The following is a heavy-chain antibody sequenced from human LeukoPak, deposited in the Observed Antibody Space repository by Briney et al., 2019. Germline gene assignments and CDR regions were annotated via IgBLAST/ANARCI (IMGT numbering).Heavy chain of an antibody. J-gene: IGHJ5*02. CDR2: ISSSGGST. V-gene: IGHV3-23*01. D-gene: IGHD2-2*01. Sequence: GVLRLSCAASGFTFRSYAMSWVRQAPGKGLEWVSTISSSGGSTYYTDSVKGRFTISRDNSKNTLYLQMNSLRAEDTAVYYCARGTVVPAAMGFDPWGQGTLVTVSS. CDR3: ARGTVVPAAMGFDP. CDR1: GFTFRSYA.